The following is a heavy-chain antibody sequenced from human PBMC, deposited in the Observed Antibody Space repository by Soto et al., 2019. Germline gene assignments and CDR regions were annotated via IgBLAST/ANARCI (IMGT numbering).Heavy chain of an antibody. D-gene: IGHD5-12*01. CDR1: GFTFSSYA. V-gene: IGHV3-23*01. CDR3: AKDRPPEAAQDIINWFDP. J-gene: IGHJ5*02. CDR2: ISGSGGST. Sequence: GGSLRLSCAASGFTFSSYAMSWVRQAPGKGLEWVSAISGSGGSTYYADSVKGRFTISRDNSKNTLYLQMNSLRAEDTAVYYCAKDRPPEAAQDIINWFDPWGQGTLVTVSS.